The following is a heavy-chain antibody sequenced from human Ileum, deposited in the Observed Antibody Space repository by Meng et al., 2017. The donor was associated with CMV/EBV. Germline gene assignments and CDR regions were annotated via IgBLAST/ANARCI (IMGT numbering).Heavy chain of an antibody. CDR1: GFTFSDPW. V-gene: IGHV3-15*01. Sequence: GGSLRPSCAASGFTFSDPWMNWVRRAPGKGLEWVGRIKSRAHGGATDYAAPVKGRFTISRDDSKNTLYLQINSLKTEDTGVYYCSAGFYNSAGVDSWGQGTLVTVSS. CDR3: SAGFYNSAGVDS. D-gene: IGHD6-19*01. J-gene: IGHJ4*02. CDR2: IKSRAHGGAT.